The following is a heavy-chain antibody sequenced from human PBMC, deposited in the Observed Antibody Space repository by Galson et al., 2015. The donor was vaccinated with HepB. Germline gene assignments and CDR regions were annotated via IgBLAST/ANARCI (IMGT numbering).Heavy chain of an antibody. D-gene: IGHD3-10*01. CDR2: IYYTGET. Sequence: LSLTCSVSGGIISSFYWSWIRQSPEKGLEWIGYIYYTGETKYNPSLESRVSMSVDTSRTQFSLKLTSLTAADTAVYYCARGARTMGVLGMLATRNDAFDIWGQGTAVTVSS. J-gene: IGHJ3*02. CDR1: GGIISSFY. CDR3: ARGARTMGVLGMLATRNDAFDI. V-gene: IGHV4-59*01.